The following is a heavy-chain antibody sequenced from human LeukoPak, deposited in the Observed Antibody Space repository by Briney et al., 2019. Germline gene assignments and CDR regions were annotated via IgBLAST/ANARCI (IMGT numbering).Heavy chain of an antibody. Sequence: SETLSLTCTVSGGSISSSSYYWGWIRQPPGKGLEWIGSIYYSGSTYYNPSLKSRVTISVDTSKNQFSLKLSSVTAADTAVYYCARLAAAGPWIFDYWGQGTLVTVSS. D-gene: IGHD6-13*01. CDR3: ARLAAAGPWIFDY. V-gene: IGHV4-39*07. CDR2: IYYSGST. CDR1: GGSISSSSYY. J-gene: IGHJ4*02.